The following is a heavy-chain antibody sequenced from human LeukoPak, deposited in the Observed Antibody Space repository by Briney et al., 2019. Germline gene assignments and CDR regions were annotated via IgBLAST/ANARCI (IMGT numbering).Heavy chain of an antibody. CDR3: ARDWQWLVKSGNIDY. CDR2: ISGSGAYS. Sequence: GGSLRLSCAASGFTFSNYAMSWVRQAPGKGLEWVSGISGSGAYSYYADSVKGRFTISRDNSKNTLYLQMNSLRAEDTAVYYCARDWQWLVKSGNIDYWGQGTLVTVSS. D-gene: IGHD6-19*01. J-gene: IGHJ4*02. CDR1: GFTFSNYA. V-gene: IGHV3-23*01.